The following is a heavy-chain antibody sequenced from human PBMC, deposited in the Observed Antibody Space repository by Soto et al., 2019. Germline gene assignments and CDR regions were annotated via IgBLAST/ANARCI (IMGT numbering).Heavy chain of an antibody. J-gene: IGHJ4*02. CDR1: GFTFSSYA. CDR3: ARVPRGGTTGTTKLLYFDY. V-gene: IGHV3-30-3*01. D-gene: IGHD1-1*01. Sequence: GGSLRLSCAASGFTFSSYAMHWVRQAPGKGLEWVAVISYDGSNKYYADSVKGRFTISRDNSKNTLYLQMNSLRAEETAVYYCARVPRGGTTGTTKLLYFDYWGQGTLVTVSS. CDR2: ISYDGSNK.